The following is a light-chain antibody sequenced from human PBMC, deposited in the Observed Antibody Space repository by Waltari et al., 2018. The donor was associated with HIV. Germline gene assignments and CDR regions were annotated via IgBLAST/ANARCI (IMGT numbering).Light chain of an antibody. V-gene: IGLV1-51*01. CDR1: TSHIATNH. CDR3: GTWDSSLNTPV. Sequence: QPVFTQPPSASAAPGRSVTITCSRRTSHIATNHLSWYQQIPGTAPKLLIYDNNKRPSGIPERFSGSKSATSATLGITGLQTGDEAEYFCGTWDSSLNTPVFGGGSRLTVL. J-gene: IGLJ2*01. CDR2: DNN.